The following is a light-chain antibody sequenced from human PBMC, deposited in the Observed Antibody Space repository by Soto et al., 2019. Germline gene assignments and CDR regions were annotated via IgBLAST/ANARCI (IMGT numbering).Light chain of an antibody. CDR1: QSVLFSINNKNS. J-gene: IGKJ1*01. CDR3: HQYCCTPHT. CDR2: WAS. V-gene: IGKV4-1*01. Sequence: DIVMTQSPDSLAVSLGERATINCKSSQSVLFSINNKNSLAWYQQKPGQPPKLLIYWASTRESGVPDRFSGSGSGTDFTLTISSLQAEDVAVCYCHQYCCTPHTFGQGTKVEIK.